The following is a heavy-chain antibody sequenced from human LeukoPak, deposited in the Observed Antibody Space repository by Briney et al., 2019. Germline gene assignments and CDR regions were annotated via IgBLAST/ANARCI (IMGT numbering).Heavy chain of an antibody. J-gene: IGHJ3*02. CDR3: AKGLRYCSGGSCDSTAFDI. CDR2: ISGSGGST. CDR1: GFTFSSYG. Sequence: GGTLRLSCAASGFTFSSYGMSWVRQAPGKGLEWVSVISGSGGSTYYADSVKGRFTISRDNSKNTLYLQMNSLRAEDTAVYYCAKGLRYCSGGSCDSTAFDIWGQGTMVTVSS. V-gene: IGHV3-23*01. D-gene: IGHD2-15*01.